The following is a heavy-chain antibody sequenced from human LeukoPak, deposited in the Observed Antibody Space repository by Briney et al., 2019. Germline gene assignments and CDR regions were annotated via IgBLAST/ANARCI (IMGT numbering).Heavy chain of an antibody. D-gene: IGHD3-9*01. CDR1: GGTFSSYA. J-gene: IGHJ5*02. CDR2: IIPIFGTA. CDR3: ARGRGLGILTAGRNWFDP. Sequence: EASVKVSCKASGGTFSSYAISWVRQAPGQGLEWMGGIIPIFGTANYAQKFQGRVTITRNTSISTAYMELSSLRSEDTAVYYCARGRGLGILTAGRNWFDPWGQGTLVTVSS. V-gene: IGHV1-69*05.